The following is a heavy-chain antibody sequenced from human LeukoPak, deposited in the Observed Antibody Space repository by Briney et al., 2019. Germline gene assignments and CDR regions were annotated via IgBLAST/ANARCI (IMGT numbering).Heavy chain of an antibody. CDR3: ASLTAAAPYYYYYMDV. CDR2: ISSSGSTI. CDR1: GFTFSSYE. Sequence: GGSLRRSCAASGFTFSSYEMNWVRQAPGKGLEWVSYISSSGSTIYYADSVKGRFTISRDNAKNSLYLQMNSLRAEDTAVYYCASLTAAAPYYYYYMDVWGKGTTVTVSS. J-gene: IGHJ6*03. D-gene: IGHD6-13*01. V-gene: IGHV3-48*03.